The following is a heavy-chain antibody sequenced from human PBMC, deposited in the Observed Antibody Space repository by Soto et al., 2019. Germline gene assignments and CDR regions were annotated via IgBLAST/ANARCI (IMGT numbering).Heavy chain of an antibody. Sequence: GGSLRLSCVASGFTFSSYWMSWVRQAPGKGLEWVANIKQDGSEKYYVDSVKGRFTISRDNAKNSLYLQMNSLRAEDTAVYYCARDTQSGAFDIWGQGTMVTVSS. J-gene: IGHJ3*02. V-gene: IGHV3-7*01. D-gene: IGHD2-15*01. CDR3: ARDTQSGAFDI. CDR1: GFTFSSYW. CDR2: IKQDGSEK.